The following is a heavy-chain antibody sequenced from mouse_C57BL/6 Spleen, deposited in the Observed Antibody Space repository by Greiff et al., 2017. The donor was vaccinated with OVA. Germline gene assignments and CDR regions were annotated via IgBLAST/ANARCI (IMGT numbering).Heavy chain of an antibody. CDR2: IYPGDGDT. Sequence: ESGPELVKPGASVKISCKASGYAFSSSWMNWVKQRPGKGLEWIGRIYPGDGDTNYNGKFKGKATLTADKSSSTAYMQLSSLTSEDSAVYVCAREAIYYDYGGNRMDYWGQGTSVTVSS. CDR3: AREAIYYDYGGNRMDY. J-gene: IGHJ4*01. CDR1: GYAFSSSW. V-gene: IGHV1-82*01. D-gene: IGHD2-4*01.